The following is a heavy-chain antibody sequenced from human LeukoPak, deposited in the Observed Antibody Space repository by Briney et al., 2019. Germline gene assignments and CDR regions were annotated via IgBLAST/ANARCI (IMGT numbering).Heavy chain of an antibody. CDR3: ARTYSGSYPYYFDY. D-gene: IGHD1-26*01. CDR1: GFTFSSYE. Sequence: GGSLRLSCAASGFTFSSYEMSWVRQAPGKGLEWVANIKQDGSEKYYVDSVKGRFTISRDNAKNSLYLQMNSLRAEDTAVYYCARTYSGSYPYYFDYWGQGTLVTVSS. CDR2: IKQDGSEK. J-gene: IGHJ4*02. V-gene: IGHV3-7*01.